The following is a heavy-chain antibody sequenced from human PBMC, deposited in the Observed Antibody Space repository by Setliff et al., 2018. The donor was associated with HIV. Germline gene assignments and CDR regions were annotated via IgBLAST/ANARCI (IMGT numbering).Heavy chain of an antibody. CDR3: ARPRVFDSFDV. J-gene: IGHJ3*01. V-gene: IGHV1-2*06. CDR1: GYTFTSYD. CDR2: ISPDNGAA. Sequence: GASVKVSCKASGYTFTSYDINWVRQATGQGLEWIGRISPDNGAAEYAPKFQGRVSMTLDTSISTAYLEIPRLTSDDAAVYFCARPRVFDSFDVWGQGTKVTVSS. D-gene: IGHD6-6*01.